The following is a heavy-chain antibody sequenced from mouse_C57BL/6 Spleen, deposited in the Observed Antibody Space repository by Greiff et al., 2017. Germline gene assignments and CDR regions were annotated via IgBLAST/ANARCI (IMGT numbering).Heavy chain of an antibody. Sequence: QVQLKQPGAELVKPGASVKVSCKASGYTFTSYWMHWVKQRPGQGLEWIGRIHPSDSDTNYNQKFKGKATLTVDKSSSTAYMQLSSLTSEDSAVYYCAIEDYYGSSDFDVWGTGTTVTVSS. CDR3: AIEDYYGSSDFDV. CDR1: GYTFTSYW. CDR2: IHPSDSDT. J-gene: IGHJ1*03. D-gene: IGHD1-1*01. V-gene: IGHV1-74*01.